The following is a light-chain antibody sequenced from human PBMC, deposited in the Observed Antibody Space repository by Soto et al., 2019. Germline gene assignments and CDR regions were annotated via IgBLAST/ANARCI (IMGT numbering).Light chain of an antibody. V-gene: IGKV1-5*01. Sequence: EIQVTQSTSTLPRSVPDRVTITCRARQSISTWLASYQQNPATAPKLLIYHASTLESGVPSRFSGSGSGTEFTLTISSLQPDDFATYYCQQDMSYSFGQGTKVDI. J-gene: IGKJ1*01. CDR3: QQDMSYS. CDR1: QSISTW. CDR2: HAS.